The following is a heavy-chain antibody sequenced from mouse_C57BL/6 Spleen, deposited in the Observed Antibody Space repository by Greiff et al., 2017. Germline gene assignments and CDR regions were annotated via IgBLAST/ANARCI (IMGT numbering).Heavy chain of an antibody. D-gene: IGHD1-1*01. Sequence: QVQLKQPGAELMKPGASVKLSCKATGYTFTGYWIEWVKQRPGHGLEWIGEILPGSGSTNYNEKFKGKATFTADTSSNTAYMQLSSLTTENSAIYYCARDPAVGAQDFDYWGQGTTLTVSS. J-gene: IGHJ2*01. CDR1: GYTFTGYW. V-gene: IGHV1-9*01. CDR3: ARDPAVGAQDFDY. CDR2: ILPGSGST.